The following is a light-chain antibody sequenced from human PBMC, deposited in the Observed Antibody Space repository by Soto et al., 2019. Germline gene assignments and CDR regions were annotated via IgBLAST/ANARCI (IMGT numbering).Light chain of an antibody. J-gene: IGKJ3*01. CDR1: QGIRNY. CDR2: AAS. CDR3: QQYSSVPV. V-gene: IGKV1-27*01. Sequence: DIQMTQSPTSLSASVGDRVTITCRASQGIRNYVAWYQQKPGKAPKLLIYAASTLQSGVPSRFSGRGSGTDFSLTINSLQHEDVATYSCQQYSSVPVFGPGTKVEIK.